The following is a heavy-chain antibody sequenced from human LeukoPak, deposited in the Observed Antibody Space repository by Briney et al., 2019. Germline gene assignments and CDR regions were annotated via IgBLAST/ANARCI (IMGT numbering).Heavy chain of an antibody. CDR2: IYSGGST. J-gene: IGHJ4*02. CDR3: ARASLRDDYFDY. V-gene: IGHV3-66*01. Sequence: GGSLRLPCAASGFTFSSYAMSWVRQAPGKGLEWVSVIYSGGSTYYADSVKGRFTISRDNSKNTLYLQMNSLRAEDTAVYYCARASLRDDYFDYWGQGTLVTVSS. D-gene: IGHD4-17*01. CDR1: GFTFSSYA.